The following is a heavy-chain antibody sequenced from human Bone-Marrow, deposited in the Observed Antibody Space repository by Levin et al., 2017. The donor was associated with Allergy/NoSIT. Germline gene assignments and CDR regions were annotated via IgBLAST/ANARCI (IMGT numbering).Heavy chain of an antibody. D-gene: IGHD2-8*01. V-gene: IGHV3-30*04. Sequence: GESLKISCAASGFAFSSRAIHWVRQAPGKGLEWLAVISSDGGNKYYADSVRGRFTVSRDTSKNTLYLQMNSLRAEDTAVYYCAKAHCANGVCYRSKGGSYYWGQGTLVAVSS. J-gene: IGHJ4*02. CDR1: GFAFSSRA. CDR2: ISSDGGNK. CDR3: AKAHCANGVCYRSKGGSYY.